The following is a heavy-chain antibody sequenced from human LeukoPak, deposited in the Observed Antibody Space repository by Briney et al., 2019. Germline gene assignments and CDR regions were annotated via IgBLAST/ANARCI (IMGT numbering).Heavy chain of an antibody. CDR3: AKGLSSGWYGESGS. CDR1: GFTFSYYA. CDR2: ISASGGST. Sequence: GGSLRLSCAASGFTFSYYAMSWVRQAPGKGLEWVSAISASGGSTDYADSVKGRFTISRDNSKNTLYLQMNSLRAEDTAVFYCAKGLSSGWYGESGSWGQGTLVIVSS. D-gene: IGHD6-19*01. V-gene: IGHV3-23*01. J-gene: IGHJ5*02.